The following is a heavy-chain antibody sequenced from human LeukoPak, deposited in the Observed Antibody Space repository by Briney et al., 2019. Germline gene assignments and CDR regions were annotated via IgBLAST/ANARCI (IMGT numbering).Heavy chain of an antibody. CDR2: ISGNGGST. CDR1: GFTFSSYS. V-gene: IGHV3-23*01. Sequence: PGGSLRLSCAASGFTFSSYSMNWVRQAPGKGLEWVSAISGNGGSTYYADSVKGRFTISRDNSKNTLYLQMNTLRAEDTAVYYCAKVGSTVTTYYYYYMDVWGQGTTVTVSS. CDR3: AKVGSTVTTYYYYYMDV. J-gene: IGHJ6*03. D-gene: IGHD4-11*01.